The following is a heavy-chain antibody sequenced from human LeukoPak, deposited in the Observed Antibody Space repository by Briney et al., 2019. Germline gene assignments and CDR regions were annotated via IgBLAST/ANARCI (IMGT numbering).Heavy chain of an antibody. CDR3: ARDRYCSSTSCYGNLDY. V-gene: IGHV3-7*04. Sequence: PGGSLRLSCAASGFTFGSYWMSCVRQAPGSGLEWVANIKQDGSEKYYVDSVMGRFTISRDNAKNSLFLQMNSLRAEDTAVYYCARDRYCSSTSCYGNLDYWGQGTLVTVSS. CDR2: IKQDGSEK. CDR1: GFTFGSYW. J-gene: IGHJ4*02. D-gene: IGHD2-2*01.